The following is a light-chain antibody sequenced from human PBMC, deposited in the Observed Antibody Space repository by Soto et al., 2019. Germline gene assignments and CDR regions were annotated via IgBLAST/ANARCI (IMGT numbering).Light chain of an antibody. Sequence: AIQLTQSPSSLSASVGDRVTITCRASQGISSALAWYQQKPGKAPKLLIYDASSLESGVPSRFSGSGSGTDFTLTISSLQPEDFATYYCQQYYSTPSFGPGTKVDIK. J-gene: IGKJ3*01. CDR1: QGISSA. CDR3: QQYYSTPS. CDR2: DAS. V-gene: IGKV1-13*02.